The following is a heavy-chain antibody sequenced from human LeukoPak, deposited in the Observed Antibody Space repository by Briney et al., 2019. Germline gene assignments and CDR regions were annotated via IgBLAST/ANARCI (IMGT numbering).Heavy chain of an antibody. D-gene: IGHD5-18*01. Sequence: SVKVSCKASGGTFSSYAISWVRQAPGQGLEWMGGIIPIFGTANYAQKFQGRVTITTDESTSTAYMELSSLRSEDTAVYYCASQRGPDTYFDYWGQGTLVTVSS. V-gene: IGHV1-69*05. CDR3: ASQRGPDTYFDY. CDR2: IIPIFGTA. CDR1: GGTFSSYA. J-gene: IGHJ4*02.